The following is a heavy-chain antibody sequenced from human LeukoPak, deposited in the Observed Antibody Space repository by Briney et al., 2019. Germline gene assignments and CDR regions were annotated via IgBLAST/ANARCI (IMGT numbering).Heavy chain of an antibody. CDR3: ARDRRFGESKDYYYYYMDV. J-gene: IGHJ6*03. CDR1: GYTFTSYG. Sequence: ASVKVSCKASGYTFTSYGISWVRQAPGQGLEWMGWISAYNGNTNYAQKLQGRVAMTTDTSTSTAYMELRSLRSEDTAVYYCARDRRFGESKDYYYYYMDVWGKGTTVTVSS. V-gene: IGHV1-18*01. CDR2: ISAYNGNT. D-gene: IGHD3-10*01.